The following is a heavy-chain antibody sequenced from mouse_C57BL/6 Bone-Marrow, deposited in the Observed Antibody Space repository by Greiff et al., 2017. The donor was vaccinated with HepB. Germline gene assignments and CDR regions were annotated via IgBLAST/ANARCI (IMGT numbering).Heavy chain of an antibody. J-gene: IGHJ2*01. CDR2: ISYDGSN. D-gene: IGHD2-3*01. CDR1: GYSITSGYY. V-gene: IGHV3-6*01. CDR3: ARGGSIYDGYSYYFDY. Sequence: EVKLQESGPGLVKPSQSLSLTCSVTGYSITSGYYWNWIRQFPGNKLEWMGYISYDGSNNYNPSLKNRISITRDTSKNQFFLKLNSVTTEDTATYYCARGGSIYDGYSYYFDYWGQGTTLTVSS.